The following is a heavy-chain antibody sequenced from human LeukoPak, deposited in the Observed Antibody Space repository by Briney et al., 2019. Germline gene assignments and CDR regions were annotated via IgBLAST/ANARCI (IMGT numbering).Heavy chain of an antibody. CDR3: ARQVSDYYYYYIDV. J-gene: IGHJ6*03. D-gene: IGHD3-10*01. CDR2: IYYSGTT. V-gene: IGHV4-39*01. CDR1: GGSISSSHYY. Sequence: SETLSLTCSVSGGSISSSHYYWGWIRQPPGKGLEWIGTIYYSGTTYYNPSLESRVTISEDTSKNQFSLTLRSVTAADTAVYYCARQVSDYYYYYIDVWGKGTTVTVSS.